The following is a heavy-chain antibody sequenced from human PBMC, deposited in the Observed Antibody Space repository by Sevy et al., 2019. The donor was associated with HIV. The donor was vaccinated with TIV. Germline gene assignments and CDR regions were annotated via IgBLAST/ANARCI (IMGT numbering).Heavy chain of an antibody. CDR1: GFTFSTYT. CDR3: ARPYGSGSWEAFDI. CDR2: ISSSSNYI. D-gene: IGHD3-10*01. J-gene: IGHJ3*02. V-gene: IGHV3-21*01. Sequence: GGSLRLSCAASGFTFSTYTMNWVRQAPAKGLEWVSSISSSSNYIYYADSVKGRFTISRDNAKNSLYLQMNSLRAEDTAVYYCARPYGSGSWEAFDIWGQGTMVTVSS.